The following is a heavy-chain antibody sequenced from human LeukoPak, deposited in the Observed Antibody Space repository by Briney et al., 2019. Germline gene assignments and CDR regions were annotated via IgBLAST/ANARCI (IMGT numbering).Heavy chain of an antibody. CDR2: ISACNGNT. CDR1: GYTFTSYG. CDR3: ARDSITGTTADY. J-gene: IGHJ4*02. D-gene: IGHD1-7*01. Sequence: ASVKVSCKASGYTFTSYGISWVRQAPGQGLEWMGWISACNGNTNYAQKLQGRVTMTTDTSTSTAYMELRSLRSDDTAVYYCARDSITGTTADYWGQGTLVTVSS. V-gene: IGHV1-18*01.